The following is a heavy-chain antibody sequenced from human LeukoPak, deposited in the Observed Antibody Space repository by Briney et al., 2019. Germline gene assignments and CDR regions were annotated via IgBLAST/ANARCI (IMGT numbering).Heavy chain of an antibody. CDR1: GFTFSSYS. CDR2: ISSSSSTI. Sequence: GGSLRLSCAASGFTFSSYSMNWVRQAPGKGLEWVSYISSSSSTIYYADSVEGRFTISRDNAKNSLYLHMNSLRAEDTAVYYCARELLNNDAFDIWGQGTMVTVSS. J-gene: IGHJ3*02. CDR3: ARELLNNDAFDI. D-gene: IGHD3-10*01. V-gene: IGHV3-48*01.